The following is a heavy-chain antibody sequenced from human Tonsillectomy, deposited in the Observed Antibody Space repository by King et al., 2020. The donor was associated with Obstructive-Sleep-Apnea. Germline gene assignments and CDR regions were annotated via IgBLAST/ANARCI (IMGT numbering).Heavy chain of an antibody. CDR3: ARDGGSFGISGSALEF. J-gene: IGHJ4*02. Sequence: VQLVESGGGVVQPGRSLRLSCAASGFTFSTYAMDWVRQAPGKGLEWVAAISSDGSRKFYADSVMGRFTFSRDNSKNTLWLQMDSLTTDDTAVYYCARDGGSFGISGSALEFGGQGSLVTVSS. D-gene: IGHD3-10*01. CDR1: GFTFSTYA. CDR2: ISSDGSRK. V-gene: IGHV3-30*04.